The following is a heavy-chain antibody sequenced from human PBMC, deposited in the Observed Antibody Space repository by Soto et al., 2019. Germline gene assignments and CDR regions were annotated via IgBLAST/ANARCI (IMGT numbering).Heavy chain of an antibody. CDR3: AREGGGYCSGGSCQVDY. J-gene: IGHJ4*02. Sequence: SETLSLTCTVSGGSIGRSSYYWGWIRHPPGKGLEWIGSIYYRGNTYYNPSLKSRVTISVDTSKNQFSLKLSSVTAADTAVYYCAREGGGYCSGGSCQVDYWGQGTLVTVS. V-gene: IGHV4-39*02. CDR2: IYYRGNT. CDR1: GGSIGRSSYY. D-gene: IGHD2-15*01.